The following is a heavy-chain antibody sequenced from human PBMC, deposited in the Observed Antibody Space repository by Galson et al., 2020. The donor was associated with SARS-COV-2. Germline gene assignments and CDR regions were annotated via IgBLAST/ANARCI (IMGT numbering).Heavy chain of an antibody. CDR3: ASHSNYYDTY. CDR1: GYSISSGYY. Sequence: SETLSLTCTVSGYSISSGYYWGWIRQPPGKGLEWIGSIYHSGSTYYNPSLKSRVTISVDTSKNQFSLKLSSVTAADTAVYYCASHSNYYDTYWGQGTLVTVSS. J-gene: IGHJ4*02. CDR2: IYHSGST. V-gene: IGHV4-38-2*02. D-gene: IGHD3-22*01.